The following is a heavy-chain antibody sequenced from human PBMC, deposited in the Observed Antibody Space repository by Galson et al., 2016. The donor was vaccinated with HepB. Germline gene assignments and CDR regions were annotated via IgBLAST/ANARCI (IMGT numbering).Heavy chain of an antibody. CDR2: ISSGSSYI. V-gene: IGHV3-21*01. Sequence: SLRLSCAASGFTFSRYTMNWVRQAPGQGLEWVSSISSGSSYIYYADSVKGRFTISRDNAKNSLYLQMNSLRAENTAVYYCVRVRADYGGNMPDAVDIWGQGTMVTVSS. CDR3: VRVRADYGGNMPDAVDI. J-gene: IGHJ3*02. D-gene: IGHD4-23*01. CDR1: GFTFSRYT.